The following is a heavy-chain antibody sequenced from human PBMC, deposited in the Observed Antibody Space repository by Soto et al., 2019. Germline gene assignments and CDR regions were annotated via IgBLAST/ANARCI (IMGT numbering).Heavy chain of an antibody. J-gene: IGHJ6*02. Sequence: ASVKVSCEVSGYTLTELSMHWVRQAPGKGLEGMGGFDPEDGETIYAQKFQGRVTMTEDTSTDTAYMELSSLRSEDTAVYYCATVGMAGSDPRYYYYGMDVWGQGTAATVSS. CDR2: FDPEDGET. D-gene: IGHD3-10*01. V-gene: IGHV1-24*01. CDR3: ATVGMAGSDPRYYYYGMDV. CDR1: GYTLTELS.